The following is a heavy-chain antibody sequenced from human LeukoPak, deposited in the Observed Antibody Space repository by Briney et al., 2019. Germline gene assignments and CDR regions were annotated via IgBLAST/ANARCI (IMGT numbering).Heavy chain of an antibody. CDR1: GFTFSSYA. J-gene: IGHJ4*02. CDR2: ISYDGSNK. V-gene: IGHV3-30-3*01. CDR3: AREHLNY. Sequence: GSLRLSCAASGFTFSSYAMHWVRQDPGKGLEWVAVISYDGSNKYYADSVKGRFTISRDNSKNTLYLQMNSLRAEDTAVYYCAREHLNYWGQGTLVTVSS.